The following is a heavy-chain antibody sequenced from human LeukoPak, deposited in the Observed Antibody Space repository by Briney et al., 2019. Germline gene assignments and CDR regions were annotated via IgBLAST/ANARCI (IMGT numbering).Heavy chain of an antibody. J-gene: IGHJ4*02. CDR3: ARGGHDYGDPFFDY. D-gene: IGHD4-17*01. CDR2: IKQDGSEK. V-gene: IGHV3-7*01. Sequence: SGGSLRLSCAASGFTFSSYWMSRVRQAPGKGLEWVANIKQDGSEKYYVDSVKGRFTISRDNAKNSLYLQMNSLRAEDTAVYYCARGGHDYGDPFFDYWGQGTLVTVSS. CDR1: GFTFSSYW.